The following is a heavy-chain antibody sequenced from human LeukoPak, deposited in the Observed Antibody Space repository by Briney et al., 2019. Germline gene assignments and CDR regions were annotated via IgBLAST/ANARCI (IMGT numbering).Heavy chain of an antibody. Sequence: ASVKVSCKASGYTFTGYCMHWVRQAPGQGLEWMGWINPNSGGTNYAQKFQGRVTMTRDTSISTAYMELSRLRSDDTAVYYCARTDSGSYYGGPNLDYWGQGTLVTVSS. V-gene: IGHV1-2*02. CDR2: INPNSGGT. CDR1: GYTFTGYC. CDR3: ARTDSGSYYGGPNLDY. D-gene: IGHD1-26*01. J-gene: IGHJ4*02.